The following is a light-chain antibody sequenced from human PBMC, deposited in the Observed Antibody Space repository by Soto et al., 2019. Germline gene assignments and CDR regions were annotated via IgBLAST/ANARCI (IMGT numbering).Light chain of an antibody. Sequence: EIVLTQSPGTLSLSPGERATLSCRASQSVSTSLAWYQQKPGQAPRLLIYGASTRAAGIPARFSGSGSGTDFTLTISSLQPDDFATYYCQHYNSYSEAFGQGTKVDI. CDR2: GAS. CDR3: QHYNSYSEA. V-gene: IGKV3-15*01. J-gene: IGKJ1*01. CDR1: QSVSTS.